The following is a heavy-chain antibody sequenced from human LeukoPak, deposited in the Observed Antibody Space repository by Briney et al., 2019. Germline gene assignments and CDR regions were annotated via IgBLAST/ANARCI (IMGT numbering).Heavy chain of an antibody. V-gene: IGHV3-11*01. J-gene: IGHJ4*02. CDR3: ARDPRDSSSWFYFDY. D-gene: IGHD6-13*01. CDR2: ISSSGGTI. Sequence: GGPLRLSCAASGFSFSDSYMTWIRQTPGKGLEWVSYISSSGGTIYYTDSVKGRFTISRDNAKNSLYLQMNSLRAEDTAVYYCARDPRDSSSWFYFDYWGQGTLVTVSS. CDR1: GFSFSDSY.